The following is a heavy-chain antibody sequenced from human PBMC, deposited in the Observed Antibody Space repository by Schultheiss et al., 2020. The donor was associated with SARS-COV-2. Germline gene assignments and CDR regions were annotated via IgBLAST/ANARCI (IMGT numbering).Heavy chain of an antibody. Sequence: SQTLSLTCTVSGGSVSSGSYYWSWIRQPPGKGLEWIGYIYYSGSTNYNPSLKSRVTISVDTSKNQFSLKLSSVTAADTAVYYCARIQYSSSLFDYWGQGTLVTVSS. CDR1: GGSVSSGSYY. V-gene: IGHV4-61*01. D-gene: IGHD6-6*01. CDR2: IYYSGST. J-gene: IGHJ4*02. CDR3: ARIQYSSSLFDY.